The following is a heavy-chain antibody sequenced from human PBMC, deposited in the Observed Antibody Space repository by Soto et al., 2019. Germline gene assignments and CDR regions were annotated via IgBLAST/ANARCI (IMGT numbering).Heavy chain of an antibody. V-gene: IGHV3-9*01. CDR1: GFTFDDFA. J-gene: IGHJ1*01. Sequence: GGSLRLSCAASGFTFDDFAMHWVRRVPGKGLEWVSSITCSGKITGYADSVKGRFFISRDNAKNSLYLQMNSLRAEDTALYYCAKTAGPAEYFQHWGQGTLVTVSS. CDR2: ITCSGKIT. CDR3: AKTAGPAEYFQH. D-gene: IGHD6-19*01.